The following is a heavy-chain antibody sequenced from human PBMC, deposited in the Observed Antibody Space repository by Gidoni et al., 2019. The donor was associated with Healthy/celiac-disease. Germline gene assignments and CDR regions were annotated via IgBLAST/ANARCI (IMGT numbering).Heavy chain of an antibody. CDR2: IYTCYSYP. CDR3: ARIKGEEMATIYVSYYYYYGMDV. J-gene: IGHJ6*02. CDR1: GYRFTSYW. V-gene: IGHV5-51*01. Sequence: EVQLVQSGAEVKKHGESMKISCKGSGYRFTSYWLGWVRQMPGKGLEWMGIIYTCYSYPRYIPSFQGHVTISAYKSISTAYLQCSSLNASDTAMYYCARIKGEEMATIYVSYYYYYGMDVWGQGTTVTVSS. D-gene: IGHD5-12*01.